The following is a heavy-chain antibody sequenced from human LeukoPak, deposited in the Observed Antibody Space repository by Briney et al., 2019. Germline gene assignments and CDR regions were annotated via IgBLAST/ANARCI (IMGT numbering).Heavy chain of an antibody. CDR1: GFSFSSYW. J-gene: IGHJ4*02. CDR2: FNRDGSST. V-gene: IGHV3-74*01. D-gene: IGHD1-1*01. Sequence: GGSLRLSCAASGFSFSSYWMQWVRQAPGKGLVWVSRFNRDGSSTSYADSVKGRFTISRDNAKNTLYLQMDSLGVDDTAMYYCVREGRDTTIDYWGQGTLVTVSS. CDR3: VREGRDTTIDY.